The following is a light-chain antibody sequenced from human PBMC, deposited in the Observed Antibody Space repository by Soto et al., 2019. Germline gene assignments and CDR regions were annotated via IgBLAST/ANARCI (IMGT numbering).Light chain of an antibody. CDR2: RTF. CDR3: QQYDTSPPT. CDR1: QTIASRY. Sequence: EIVLTQSPGTLSLSPGKRATLSCRASQTIASRYLAWYQHQPGQAPRLLIYRTFARAPGIPGRFSGGGSGTDFPLTISRLEREDFAVYYCQQYDTSPPTFGPGTRLDIK. V-gene: IGKV3-20*01. J-gene: IGKJ5*01.